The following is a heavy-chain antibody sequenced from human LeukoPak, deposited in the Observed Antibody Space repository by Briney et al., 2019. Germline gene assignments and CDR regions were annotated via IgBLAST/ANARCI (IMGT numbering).Heavy chain of an antibody. V-gene: IGHV3-21*01. J-gene: IGHJ4*02. Sequence: GGSLRLSCAASGFTFSSYSMNWVRQAPGKGLEWVSSISSSSSYIYYAESVKGRFTISREKAKDSLYLRMNSLRAEDTAVYYCARERAYSGYEFDYWGQGTLVTVSS. CDR3: ARERAYSGYEFDY. CDR2: ISSSSSYI. D-gene: IGHD5-12*01. CDR1: GFTFSSYS.